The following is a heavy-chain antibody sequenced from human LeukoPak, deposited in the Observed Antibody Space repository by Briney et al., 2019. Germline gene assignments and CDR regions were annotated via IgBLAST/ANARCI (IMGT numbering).Heavy chain of an antibody. J-gene: IGHJ4*02. D-gene: IGHD5-18*01. Sequence: PGGSLRLSXAASGFTFSSYAMSWVRQAPGKGLEWVSAISGSGGSTYYADSVKGRFTISRDNSKNTLYLQMNSLRAEDTAVYYCAKGPRGYSYGGGRWLHRGQGTLVTVSS. CDR1: GFTFSSYA. CDR3: AKGPRGYSYGGGRWLH. CDR2: ISGSGGST. V-gene: IGHV3-23*01.